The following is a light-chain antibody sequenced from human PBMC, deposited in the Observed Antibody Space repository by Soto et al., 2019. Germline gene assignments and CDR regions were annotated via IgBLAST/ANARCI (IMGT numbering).Light chain of an antibody. CDR1: QSVRSN. V-gene: IGKV3-15*01. Sequence: EIAMTQSPATLSVSPGESATLSCRASQSVRSNLAWYQQKPGQSPRLLIFGASTRATGIPARFSGRGYGTDFHLTIHSLPSEDFALYFCQQYNKLPPALPFGGGTRVEIK. CDR3: QQYNKLPPALP. J-gene: IGKJ4*01. CDR2: GAS.